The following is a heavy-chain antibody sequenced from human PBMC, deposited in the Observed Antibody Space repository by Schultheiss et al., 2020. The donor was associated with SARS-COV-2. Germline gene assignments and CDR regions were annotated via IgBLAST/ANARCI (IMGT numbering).Heavy chain of an antibody. D-gene: IGHD3-22*01. J-gene: IGHJ6*02. CDR1: GFTFSSYA. V-gene: IGHV3-30-3*01. CDR3: AGATHGDSSGYYRGGDYYYGMDV. Sequence: GESLKISCAASGFTFSSYAMHWVRQAPGKGLEWVAVISYDGSNKYYADSVKGRFTISRDNSKNTLYLQMNSLRAEDTAVYYCAGATHGDSSGYYRGGDYYYGMDVWGQGTTVTVSS. CDR2: ISYDGSNK.